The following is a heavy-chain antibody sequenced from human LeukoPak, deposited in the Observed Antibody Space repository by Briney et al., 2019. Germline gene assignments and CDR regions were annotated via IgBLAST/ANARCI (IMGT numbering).Heavy chain of an antibody. CDR1: GFTFSSYG. CDR2: ISYDGSNK. J-gene: IGHJ4*02. CDR3: AKDPSKYSYGAVDY. D-gene: IGHD5-18*01. V-gene: IGHV3-30*18. Sequence: GGSLRLSCAASGFTFSSYGMHWVRQAPGKGLEWVAVISYDGSNKYYADSVKGRFTISRDNPKNTLYLQMNSLRAEDTAVYYCAKDPSKYSYGAVDYWGQGTLVTVSS.